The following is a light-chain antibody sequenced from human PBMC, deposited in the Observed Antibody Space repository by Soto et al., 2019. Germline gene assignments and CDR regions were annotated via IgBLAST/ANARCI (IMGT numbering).Light chain of an antibody. CDR3: QQYGDRTRT. V-gene: IGKV3-15*01. CDR2: DAS. CDR1: QYIGSP. J-gene: IGKJ1*01. Sequence: EVVLTQSPSTLAVSPGCRGTLSCRASQYIGSPVAWYHKRYGEAPRLLIFDASIRVPTTPARLSGSVSGTELTITISSMEYEDLEVYLCQQYGDRTRTFGQGTKVDIK.